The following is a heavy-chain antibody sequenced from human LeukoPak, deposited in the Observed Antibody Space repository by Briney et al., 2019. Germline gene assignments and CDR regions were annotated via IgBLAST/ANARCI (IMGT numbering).Heavy chain of an antibody. J-gene: IGHJ4*02. V-gene: IGHV4-38-2*02. CDR2: IHHSGVT. D-gene: IGHD3-22*01. Sequence: SETLSLTCTVSGYSISSGYYWSWIRPPPGRGLEWIATIHHSGVTYYNPSLTSRVTMSVDTSKNQFSLKLGSVTAASTAVYYCARYTANTAGYSFDFWGQGALVTVSS. CDR1: GYSISSGYY. CDR3: ARYTANTAGYSFDF.